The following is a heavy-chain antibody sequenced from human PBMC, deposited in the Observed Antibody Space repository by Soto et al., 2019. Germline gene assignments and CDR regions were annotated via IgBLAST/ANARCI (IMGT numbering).Heavy chain of an antibody. Sequence: LRLSCAASGFTFSTYTMSWVRQAPGKGLEWVSAVLQTGSSTFYADSVKGRFTISRDNSQNTLYLQMNNLRAEDTAVYYCAKDFTPDGYWDFDYWGQGTLVTV. J-gene: IGHJ4*02. CDR1: GFTFSTYT. CDR2: VLQTGSST. CDR3: AKDFTPDGYWDFDY. D-gene: IGHD4-17*01. V-gene: IGHV3-23*01.